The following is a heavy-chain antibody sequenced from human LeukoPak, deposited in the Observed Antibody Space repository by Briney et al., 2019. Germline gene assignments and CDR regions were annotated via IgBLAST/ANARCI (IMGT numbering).Heavy chain of an antibody. CDR3: ARGGSSWSYYGMDV. J-gene: IGHJ6*02. V-gene: IGHV4-59*01. CDR1: GGFISSYY. D-gene: IGHD6-13*01. Sequence: SETLSLTCTVSGGFISSYYWSWIRQPPGKGLEWIGYIYYSGSTNYNPSLKSRVTISVDTSKNQFSLKLSSVTAADTAVYYCARGGSSWSYYGMDVWGQGTTVTVSS. CDR2: IYYSGST.